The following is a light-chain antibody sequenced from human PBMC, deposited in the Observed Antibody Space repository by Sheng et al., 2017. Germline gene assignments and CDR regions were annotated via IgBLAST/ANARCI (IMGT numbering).Light chain of an antibody. CDR2: DVT. CDR1: SSDVGGYNY. J-gene: IGLJ2*01. Sequence: QSALTQPASVSGSPGQSITISCTGTSSDVGGYNYVSWYQQHPGKAPKLMIYDVTNRPSGVSNRFSGSSSGNTASLTVSGLQAEDEAHYYCCSYAGSNNLVFGGGTKLTVL. V-gene: IGLV2-14*03. CDR3: CSYAGSNNLV.